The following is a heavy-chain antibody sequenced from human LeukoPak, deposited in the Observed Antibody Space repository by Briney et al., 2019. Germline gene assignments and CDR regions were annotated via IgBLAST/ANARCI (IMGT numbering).Heavy chain of an antibody. CDR1: GFTFDDYA. Sequence: GRSLRLSCAASGFTFDDYAMHWVRQAPGKGLEWVSGISWNSGSIGYADSVKGRFTISRDNAKNSLYLQMNSLRAEDTALYYCAKGGSYYDSSGYYYLFDYWGQGTLATVSS. J-gene: IGHJ4*02. D-gene: IGHD3-22*01. V-gene: IGHV3-9*01. CDR3: AKGGSYYDSSGYYYLFDY. CDR2: ISWNSGSI.